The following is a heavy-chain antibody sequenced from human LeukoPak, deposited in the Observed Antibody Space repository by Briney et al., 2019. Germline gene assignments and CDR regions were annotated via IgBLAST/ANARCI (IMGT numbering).Heavy chain of an antibody. CDR1: GFTFGSYA. J-gene: IGHJ4*02. Sequence: GGSLRLSCAASGFTFGSYAMSWVRQAPGKGLEWVSAISGGGGSTYYADSVKGRFTISRDNSKNTLYLQMNSLRAEDTAVYYCAIHDTGVGATPLDYWGQGTLVTVSS. D-gene: IGHD1-26*01. V-gene: IGHV3-23*01. CDR2: ISGGGGST. CDR3: AIHDTGVGATPLDY.